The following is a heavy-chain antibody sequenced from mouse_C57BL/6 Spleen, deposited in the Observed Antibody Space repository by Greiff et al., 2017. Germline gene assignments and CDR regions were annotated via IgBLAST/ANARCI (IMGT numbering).Heavy chain of an antibody. D-gene: IGHD1-1*01. V-gene: IGHV5-9-1*02. CDR2: ISSGGDYI. J-gene: IGHJ1*03. CDR3: TRVNYYGSSYNWYFDV. Sequence: EVQLVESGEGLVKPGGSLKLSCAASGFTFSSYAMSWVRQTPEKRLEWVAYISSGGDYIYYADTVKGRFTISRDNARNTLYLQMSSLKSEDTAMYYCTRVNYYGSSYNWYFDVWGTGTTVTVSS. CDR1: GFTFSSYA.